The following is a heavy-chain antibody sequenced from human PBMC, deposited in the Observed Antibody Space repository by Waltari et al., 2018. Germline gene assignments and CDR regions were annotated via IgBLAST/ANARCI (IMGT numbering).Heavy chain of an antibody. Sequence: QLQLRESGPGLVRPSETLSLTCTVSGGSISVTTSSWGWIRQLPGKGLDWSGLISYTGDNNYKPSLTDRVTVSVDTSKNQVSRKLRSVTAADTALYYCARRPHYWRGENCSPDAFDIWGQGTMVTISS. CDR3: ARRPHYWRGENCSPDAFDI. J-gene: IGHJ3*02. D-gene: IGHD3-3*02. V-gene: IGHV4-39*01. CDR1: GGSISVTTSS. CDR2: ISYTGDN.